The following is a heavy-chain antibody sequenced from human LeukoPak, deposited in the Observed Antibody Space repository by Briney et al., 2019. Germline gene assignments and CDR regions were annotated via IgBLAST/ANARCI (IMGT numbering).Heavy chain of an antibody. Sequence: SETLSLTCSVSGVSISSYHWSWIRQPPGKGLEWIGYLYYSGSPNYNPSLKSRVTISMDTSTNQFSLKLSSVTAADTAVYYCASGGLGVFGPWGQGTLVTVSS. J-gene: IGHJ5*02. D-gene: IGHD3-16*02. CDR3: ASGGLGVFGP. CDR2: LYYSGSP. V-gene: IGHV4-59*08. CDR1: GVSISSYH.